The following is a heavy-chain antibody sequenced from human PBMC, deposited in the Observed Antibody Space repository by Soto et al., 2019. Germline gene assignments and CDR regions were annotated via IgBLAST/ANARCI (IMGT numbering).Heavy chain of an antibody. CDR2: ISGSGGST. Sequence: PGGSLRLSCAASGFTFSSYAMSWVRQAPGKGLEWVSAISGSGGSTYYADSVKGRFTISRDNSKNTLYLQMNSLRAEDTAVYYCAKDLIERYNTGWKLYNWNPEYYGMDVWGQGTTVTVSS. J-gene: IGHJ6*02. D-gene: IGHD1-20*01. CDR1: GFTFSSYA. V-gene: IGHV3-23*01. CDR3: AKDLIERYNTGWKLYNWNPEYYGMDV.